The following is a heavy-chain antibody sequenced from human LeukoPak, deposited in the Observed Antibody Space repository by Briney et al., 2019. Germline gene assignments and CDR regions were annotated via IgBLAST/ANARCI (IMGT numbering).Heavy chain of an antibody. CDR2: ISASGGTT. J-gene: IGHJ3*01. CDR3: AKRPRDSTGYYMGAFDF. D-gene: IGHD3-9*01. CDR1: GFTFSNYA. V-gene: IGHV3-23*01. Sequence: GGSLRLSCAASGFTFSNYAMTWVRQAPGKGLEWVSGISASGGTTYYADSVRGRFTISRDNSKNTLFLQMNSLRAEDTAVYYCAKRPRDSTGYYMGAFDFWGLGTMVTVSS.